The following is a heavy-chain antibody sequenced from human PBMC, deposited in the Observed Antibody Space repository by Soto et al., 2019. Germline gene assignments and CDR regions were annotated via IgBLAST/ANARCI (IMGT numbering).Heavy chain of an antibody. CDR3: ARDRTGTSEYDY. CDR2: ISYPGDT. CDR1: GGSISSSDSH. Sequence: QVQLQESGPGLVKPSQTLSLTCTVSGGSISSSDSHWSWIRQPPGAGLEWIGYISYPGDTSYRPSLKSLLTISLDRSKNHFSLNLNSVTAADSAVYFCARDRTGTSEYDYWGQGTLVTVSS. V-gene: IGHV4-30-4*01. J-gene: IGHJ4*02. D-gene: IGHD1-1*01.